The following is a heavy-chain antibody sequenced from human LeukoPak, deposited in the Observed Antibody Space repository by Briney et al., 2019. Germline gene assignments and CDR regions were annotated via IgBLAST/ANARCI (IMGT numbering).Heavy chain of an antibody. CDR1: GYTFTSYG. CDR2: ISAYNGNT. CDR3: ARDYYGSGSYYNSGSLD. V-gene: IGHV1-18*01. D-gene: IGHD3-10*01. Sequence: SVKVSCKASGYTFTSYGFRWVRQAPGQGLEWMGWISAYNGNTNYAQKLQGRVTMTKDTSTSTAYMELRSLRSDDTAVYYCARDYYGSGSYYNSGSLDWGQGTLVTVSS. J-gene: IGHJ4*02.